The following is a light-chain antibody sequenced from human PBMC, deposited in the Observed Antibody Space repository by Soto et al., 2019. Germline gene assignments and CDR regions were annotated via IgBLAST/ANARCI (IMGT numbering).Light chain of an antibody. CDR3: QQANSFPLT. CDR2: TSS. CDR1: QGISSL. J-gene: IGKJ4*01. Sequence: DIQMTQSPSSVSASVGDRVTITCRASQGISSLLAWYQQKPGKAPNLLIHTSSSLQTGVPSRFSGSGSGTDFTLTISSLQPEDFATYYCQQANSFPLTFGGGTKVEIK. V-gene: IGKV1-12*01.